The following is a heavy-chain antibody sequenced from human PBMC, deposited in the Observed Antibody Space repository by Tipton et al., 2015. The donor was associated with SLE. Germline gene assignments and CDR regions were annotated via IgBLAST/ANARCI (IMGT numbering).Heavy chain of an antibody. CDR2: TYYRSKCYN. D-gene: IGHD2-15*01. CDR1: GDSVSSNSGA. V-gene: IGHV6-1*01. Sequence: GLVKPSQTLSLTCDISGDSVSSNSGAWNWIRQSPSRGLEWLGRTYYRSKCYNDYAVSVESRITIDADTSKNQFSLQLTSVTPEDTAVYYCSRGTHANGWSDWGQGTLGTVSS. J-gene: IGHJ4*02. CDR3: SRGTHANGWSD.